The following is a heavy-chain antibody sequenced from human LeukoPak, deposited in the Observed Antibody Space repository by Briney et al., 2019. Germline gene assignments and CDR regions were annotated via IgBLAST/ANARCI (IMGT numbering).Heavy chain of an antibody. CDR2: IIPSNGDT. J-gene: IGHJ5*02. CDR3: ARTTPVITHPFDP. D-gene: IGHD4-23*01. CDR1: GYTFTTYH. Sequence: ASVKVSCKASGYTFTTYHIHWVRLAPGQGLEWLRTIIPSNGDTSYAQSFQGRVTMTRNTSTTTVYMDLSSLKSDDTAVYYCARTTPVITHPFDPWGQGTQVIVSS. V-gene: IGHV1-46*01.